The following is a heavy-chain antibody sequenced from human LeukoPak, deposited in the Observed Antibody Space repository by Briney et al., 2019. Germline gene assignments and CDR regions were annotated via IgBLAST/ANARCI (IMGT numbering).Heavy chain of an antibody. CDR3: AKDPRPFDAFDI. Sequence: PGGSLRLSCVASGLIFSSFGLHWVRQAPGLGLEWVARISSDENNKYYADSVKGRFTISRDNSKNTLYLQMSSLRAEDTAVYYCAKDPRPFDAFDIWGQGTMVTVSS. V-gene: IGHV3-30*18. CDR2: ISSDENNK. J-gene: IGHJ3*02. CDR1: GLIFSSFG.